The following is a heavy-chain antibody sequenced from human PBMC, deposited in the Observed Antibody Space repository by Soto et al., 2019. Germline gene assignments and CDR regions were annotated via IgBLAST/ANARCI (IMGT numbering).Heavy chain of an antibody. J-gene: IGHJ4*02. D-gene: IGHD6-19*01. V-gene: IGHV1-69*02. CDR1: GDTFSSYT. CDR2: LIPLLDLA. CDR3: AGLGSGWQSDYCDN. Sequence: VQLVQSGADVKKPGSSVKVSCKAYGDTFSSYTINWVRQAPGQGLEWMGRLIPLLDLANYTQKFQGRVTITADKSTNTAYMELANLRSEDTAVYYCAGLGSGWQSDYCDNWGQCTLVTVSS.